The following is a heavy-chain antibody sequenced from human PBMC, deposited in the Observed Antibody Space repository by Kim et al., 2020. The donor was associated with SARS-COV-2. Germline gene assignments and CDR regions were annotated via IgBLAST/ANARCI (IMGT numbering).Heavy chain of an antibody. D-gene: IGHD1-1*01. CDR3: TIPLEMTYS. Sequence: GGSLRLSCVGSGFTFSNYGIHWVRQAPGKGPEWVSRINGDGSVTGYADFVKGRFTISRDNAKNTLYLQINSPRAADTAKYYCTIPLEMTYSWGQGTLVTVSS. J-gene: IGHJ4*02. V-gene: IGHV3-74*01. CDR1: GFTFSNYG. CDR2: INGDGSVT.